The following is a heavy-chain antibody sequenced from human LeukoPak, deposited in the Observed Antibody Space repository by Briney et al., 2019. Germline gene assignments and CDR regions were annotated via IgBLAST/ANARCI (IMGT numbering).Heavy chain of an antibody. V-gene: IGHV1-69*04. J-gene: IGHJ4*02. Sequence: GASVKVSCKASGGTFSSYAISWVRRAPGQGLEWMGRIIPILGRANYAQKFQGRVTITADKSTSIAYMELSSLRSEDTAVYYCAREGGDIVLMVYSFDYWGQGTLVTVSS. CDR2: IIPILGRA. CDR1: GGTFSSYA. CDR3: AREGGDIVLMVYSFDY. D-gene: IGHD2-8*01.